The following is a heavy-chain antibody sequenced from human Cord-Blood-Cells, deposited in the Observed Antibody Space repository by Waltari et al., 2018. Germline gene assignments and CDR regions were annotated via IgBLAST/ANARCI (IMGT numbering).Heavy chain of an antibody. J-gene: IGHJ6*03. D-gene: IGHD6-6*01. CDR1: GFTFSSYG. Sequence: QVQLVESGGGVVQPGRSLRLSCAASGFTFSSYGMHWVRQAPGKGLEWVAVISYDGSNKYYADSVKGRFTISRDNSKNTLYLQMNSLRAEDTAVYYCAKEYSSSSYYYYYYMDVWGKGTTVTVSS. CDR3: AKEYSSSSYYYYYYMDV. CDR2: ISYDGSNK. V-gene: IGHV3-30*18.